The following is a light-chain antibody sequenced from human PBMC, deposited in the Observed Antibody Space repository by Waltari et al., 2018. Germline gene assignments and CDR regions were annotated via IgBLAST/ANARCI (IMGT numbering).Light chain of an antibody. V-gene: IGKV3-11*01. J-gene: IGKJ4*01. CDR3: QQRRDWPLS. CDR2: DAS. Sequence: EIVLTQSPATLSLSPGKRATLSCRASQSINSYLAWYQQKPGQAPRLLIYDASNRATGIPARFSGSGSGTDFTLTISSLEPEDFAVYYCQQRRDWPLSFGGGTKVEIK. CDR1: QSINSY.